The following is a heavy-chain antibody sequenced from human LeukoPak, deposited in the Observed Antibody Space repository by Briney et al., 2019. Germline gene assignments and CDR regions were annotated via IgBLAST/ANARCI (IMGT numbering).Heavy chain of an antibody. V-gene: IGHV1-18*01. J-gene: IGHJ4*02. CDR2: ISAYNGNT. Sequence: RASVKVSCKASGYTFTSYGISWVRQAPGQGLEWMGWISAYNGNTNYAQKLQGRVTMTTDTSTSTAYMELRSLRSDDTAVYYCAKVHCISTNCNHIWTYFDYWGQGTLVTVSS. CDR1: GYTFTSYG. D-gene: IGHD2-2*01. CDR3: AKVHCISTNCNHIWTYFDY.